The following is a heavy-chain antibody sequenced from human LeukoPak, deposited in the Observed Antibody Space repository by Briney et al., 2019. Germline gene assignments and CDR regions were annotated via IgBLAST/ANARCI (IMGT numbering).Heavy chain of an antibody. CDR2: ISGSGGST. D-gene: IGHD6-13*01. CDR3: AKDLRSRIAAAGTPYAEYFQH. V-gene: IGHV3-23*01. Sequence: GGSLRLSCAASAFTISSYAMSWVRQAPGKGLEWASAISGSGGSTYYADSVKGRFTISRDNSKNTLYLQMNSLRAEDTAVYYCAKDLRSRIAAAGTPYAEYFQHWGQGTLVTVSS. CDR1: AFTISSYA. J-gene: IGHJ1*01.